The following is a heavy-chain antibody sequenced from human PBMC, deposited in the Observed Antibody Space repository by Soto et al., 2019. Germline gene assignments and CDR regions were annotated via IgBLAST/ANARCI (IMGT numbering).Heavy chain of an antibody. CDR1: GYTFTGYY. CDR3: ARDPSDLYCSGGSCYYYYYMDV. D-gene: IGHD2-15*01. Sequence: ASVKVSCKASGYTFTGYYMHWVRQAPGQGLEWMGWINPNSGGTNYAQKFQGWVTMTRDTSISTAYMELSRLRSDDTAVYYCARDPSDLYCSGGSCYYYYYMDVWGKGTTVTVPS. J-gene: IGHJ6*03. V-gene: IGHV1-2*04. CDR2: INPNSGGT.